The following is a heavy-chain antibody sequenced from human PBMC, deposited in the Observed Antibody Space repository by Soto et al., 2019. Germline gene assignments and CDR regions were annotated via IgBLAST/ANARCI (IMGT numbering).Heavy chain of an antibody. CDR1: GFTFSSYA. D-gene: IGHD6-13*01. J-gene: IGHJ4*02. CDR2: ISGSGGST. Sequence: GGSLRLSCAASGFTFSSYAMSWVRQAPGKGLEWVSAISGSGGSTYYADSVKGRFTISRDNSKNTLYLQMNSLRAEDTAVYYCAKDTGRAAAGFFHFDYWGQGTLVTVSS. V-gene: IGHV3-23*01. CDR3: AKDTGRAAAGFFHFDY.